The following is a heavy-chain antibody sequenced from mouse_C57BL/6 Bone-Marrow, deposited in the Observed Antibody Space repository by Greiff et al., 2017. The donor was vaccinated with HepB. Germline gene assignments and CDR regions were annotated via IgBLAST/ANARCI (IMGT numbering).Heavy chain of an antibody. J-gene: IGHJ3*01. CDR2: ISNGGGST. Sequence: EVKLVESGGGLVQPGGSLKLSCAASGFTFSDYYMYWVRQTPEKRLEWVAYISNGGGSTYYPDTVKGRFTISRDNAKNTRYLQMSRLKSEDTAMYYCARPSYYSNYWFAYWGQGTLVTVSA. D-gene: IGHD2-5*01. V-gene: IGHV5-12*01. CDR1: GFTFSDYY. CDR3: ARPSYYSNYWFAY.